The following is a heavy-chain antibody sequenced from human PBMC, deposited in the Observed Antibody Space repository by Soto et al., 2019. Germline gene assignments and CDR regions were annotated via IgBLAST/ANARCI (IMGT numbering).Heavy chain of an antibody. D-gene: IGHD2-2*02. Sequence: ASVKVSCKASGYTFTSYGISWVRQAPGQGLEWMGWISVYNGKTNYAQKFQGRVTMTIDTSTTTAYLEVRSLRFDDTAVYYCTRARYCSSPSCYNHYYYGMDIWGQGTTVTAPQ. V-gene: IGHV1-18*04. CDR1: GYTFTSYG. CDR2: ISVYNGKT. J-gene: IGHJ6*01. CDR3: TRARYCSSPSCYNHYYYGMDI.